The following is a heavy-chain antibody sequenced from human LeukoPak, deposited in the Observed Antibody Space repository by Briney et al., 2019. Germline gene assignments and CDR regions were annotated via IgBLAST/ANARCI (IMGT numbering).Heavy chain of an antibody. CDR1: GYTFTSDG. V-gene: IGHV1-18*01. CDR3: ARDLRSYYYDSSGYYLLY. Sequence: GASVKVSCEASGYTFTSDGISWVRQAPGQGLEWMGWISAYNGNTNYAQKLQGRVTMTTDTSTSTAYMELRSLRSDDTAVYYCARDLRSYYYDSSGYYLLYWGQGTLVTVSS. D-gene: IGHD3-22*01. CDR2: ISAYNGNT. J-gene: IGHJ4*02.